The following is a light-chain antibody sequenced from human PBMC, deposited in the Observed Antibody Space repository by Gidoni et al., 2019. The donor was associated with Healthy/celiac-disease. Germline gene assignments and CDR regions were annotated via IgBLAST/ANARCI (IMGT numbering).Light chain of an antibody. CDR1: QSVSSY. V-gene: IGKV3-11*01. CDR2: DAS. Sequence: EIVLTQSPATLSLSPGGRATLSCRASQSVSSYLAWYPKKPGKAPRLLIYDASNRATGIPARFSGSGSGTDFTLTISSLEPEDFAVYYCQQRSNGLTFGGGTKVEIK. J-gene: IGKJ4*01. CDR3: QQRSNGLT.